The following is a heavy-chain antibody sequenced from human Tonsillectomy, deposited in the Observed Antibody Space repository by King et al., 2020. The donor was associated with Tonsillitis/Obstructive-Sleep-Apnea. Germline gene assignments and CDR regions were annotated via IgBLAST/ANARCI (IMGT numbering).Heavy chain of an antibody. J-gene: IGHJ4*02. CDR1: GFSFSTYA. D-gene: IGHD6-19*01. CDR2: ISGSGDST. V-gene: IGHV3-23*04. CDR3: AKDLRSSGWYLLTFYY. Sequence: VQLVESGGGLVQPGGSLRLSCAASGFSFSTYAMNWVRQAPGKGLEWVSAISGSGDSTYYADSVKGRFTISRDNSMNTLYLQMNSLRAEHTAVSYCAKDLRSSGWYLLTFYYSGQGALFSVSS.